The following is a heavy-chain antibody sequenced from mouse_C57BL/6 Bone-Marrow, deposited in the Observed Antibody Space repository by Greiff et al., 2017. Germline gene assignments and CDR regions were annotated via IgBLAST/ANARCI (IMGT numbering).Heavy chain of an antibody. CDR2: IYPGDGDT. CDR3: AGSGFCYSNCEILFAY. Sequence: QVQLQQSGPELVKPGASVKISCKASGYAFSSSWMNWVKQRPGKGLEWIGRIYPGDGDTNYNGKFKGKATLTADKSSSTAYMQLSSLTSEDSAVYFCAGSGFCYSNCEILFAYWGQGTLVTVSA. V-gene: IGHV1-82*01. J-gene: IGHJ3*01. CDR1: GYAFSSSW. D-gene: IGHD2-5*01.